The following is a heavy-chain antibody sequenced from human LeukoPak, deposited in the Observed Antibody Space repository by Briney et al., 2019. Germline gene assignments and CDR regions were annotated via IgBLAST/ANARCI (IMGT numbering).Heavy chain of an antibody. D-gene: IGHD3-22*01. CDR1: GFTFSTYA. V-gene: IGHV3-23*01. CDR3: AKEFDSSGFFDC. Sequence: GGSLRLSCAASGFTFSTYAMSWVRQAPGKGLEWVSAISGSGTTTYLAASAKGRFTISRDNSKNTLYLQMNSLRAEDTAVYYCAKEFDSSGFFDCWGQGHLVTVSS. CDR2: ISGSGTTT. J-gene: IGHJ4*02.